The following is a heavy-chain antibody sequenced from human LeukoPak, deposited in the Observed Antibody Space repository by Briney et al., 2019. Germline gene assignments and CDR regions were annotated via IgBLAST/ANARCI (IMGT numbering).Heavy chain of an antibody. CDR1: GYTFTVHY. CDR2: IKPDSGAT. CDR3: ARDHDYGLDY. J-gene: IGHJ4*02. D-gene: IGHD4/OR15-4a*01. V-gene: IGHV1-2*02. Sequence: ASLKLSCKASGYTFTVHYLHWLRQAPGQGLEWMGWIKPDSGATNFAHNFQGRVTMTSDTSINTAYMELSSLTSDDSAMYYCARDHDYGLDYWGQGTLVTVSA.